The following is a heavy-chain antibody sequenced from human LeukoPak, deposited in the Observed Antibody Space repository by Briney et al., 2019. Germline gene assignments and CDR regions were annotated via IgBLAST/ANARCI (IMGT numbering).Heavy chain of an antibody. V-gene: IGHV1-18*01. J-gene: IGHJ5*02. CDR3: ARDSPYCSGGSCSDGWLDP. D-gene: IGHD2-15*01. CDR2: ISAYNGNT. CDR1: GYTFTSYG. Sequence: EASVKVSCKASGYTFTSYGISWVRQAPGQGLEWMGWISAYNGNTNYAQKLQGRVTMTTDTSTSTAYMELRSLRSDDTAVYYCARDSPYCSGGSCSDGWLDPWGQGTLVTVSS.